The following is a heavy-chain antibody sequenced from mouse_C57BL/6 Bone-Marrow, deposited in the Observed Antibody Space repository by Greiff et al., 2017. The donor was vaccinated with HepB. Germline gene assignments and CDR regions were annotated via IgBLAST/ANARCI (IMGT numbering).Heavy chain of an antibody. Sequence: QVQLQQSGAELVKPGASVKLSCKASGYTFTSYWMHWVQQRPGRGLEWIGSIDTNSGSTKYNEKFTIKATLTVDQPSSTAYMQRSSLPYEDSAVYYCARSSIVTLDYWGQGTPLTVSS. CDR1: GYTFTSYW. CDR3: ARSSIVTLDY. D-gene: IGHD2-10*02. CDR2: IDTNSGST. J-gene: IGHJ2*01. V-gene: IGHV1-72*01.